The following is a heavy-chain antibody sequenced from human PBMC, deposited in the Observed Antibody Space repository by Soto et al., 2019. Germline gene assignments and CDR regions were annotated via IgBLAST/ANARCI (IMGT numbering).Heavy chain of an antibody. Sequence: GGSLILSCSASGFPFSSSWMDWVRQAPGKGLEWVANIKEDGSQTYYVDSVKGRFTVSRDNAENSVFLQMNSLRVEDTAVYYCSRSLNFWGQGTQVTVSS. CDR3: SRSLNF. J-gene: IGHJ4*02. V-gene: IGHV3-7*01. CDR1: GFPFSSSW. CDR2: IKEDGSQT. D-gene: IGHD1-1*01.